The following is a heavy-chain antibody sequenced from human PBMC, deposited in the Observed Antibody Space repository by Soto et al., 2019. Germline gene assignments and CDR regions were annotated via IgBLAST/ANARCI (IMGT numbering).Heavy chain of an antibody. CDR2: MNPNSGNT. CDR1: GYTFTSYD. CDR3: AREKRTTGTTGGGVGY. D-gene: IGHD1-1*01. V-gene: IGHV1-8*01. Sequence: KRVGASVKVSCKASGYTFTSYDINWVRQATGQGLEWMGWMNPNSGNTGYAQKFQGRVTMTRNTSISTAYMELSSLRSEDTAVYYCAREKRTTGTTGGGVGYWGQGTLVTVSS. J-gene: IGHJ4*02.